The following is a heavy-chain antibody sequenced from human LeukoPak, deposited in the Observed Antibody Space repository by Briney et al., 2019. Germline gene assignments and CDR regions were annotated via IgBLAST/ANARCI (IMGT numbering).Heavy chain of an antibody. CDR2: INPNSGGT. V-gene: IGHV1-2*02. Sequence: ASVKVSCKASGYTFTGYYMHWVRQAPGRGLEWMGWINPNSGGTNYAQKFQGRVTMTRDTSISTAYMELSRLRSDDTAVYYCARVGGMVRGVNSPHFYYYYYMDVWGKGTTVTVSS. J-gene: IGHJ6*03. CDR3: ARVGGMVRGVNSPHFYYYYYMDV. CDR1: GYTFTGYY. D-gene: IGHD3-10*01.